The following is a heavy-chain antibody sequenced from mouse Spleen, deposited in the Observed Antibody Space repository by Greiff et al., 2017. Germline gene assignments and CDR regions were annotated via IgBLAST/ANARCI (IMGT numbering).Heavy chain of an antibody. J-gene: IGHJ2*01. CDR3: ARSVVRYYFDY. D-gene: IGHD1-1*01. CDR1: GFTFSSYY. V-gene: IGHV5-9*04. CDR2: ISSGGGST. Sequence: EVKLVESGGGLVKRGGSLKLSCAASGFTFSSYYMSWVRQTPEKRLEWVATISSGGGSTYYPDSVKGRFTISRDNAKNTLYLQMSSLNSEDTAVYYCARSVVRYYFDYWGQGTTLTVSS.